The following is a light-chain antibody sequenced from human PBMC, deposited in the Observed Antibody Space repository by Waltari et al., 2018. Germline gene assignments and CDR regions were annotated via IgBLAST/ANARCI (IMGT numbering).Light chain of an antibody. V-gene: IGLV1-47*01. CDR1: SSNIGSNY. CDR2: RNN. Sequence: QSVLTQPPSASGTPGQRVTISCSGSSSNIGSNYVYWYQPLPGTAPKLLIYRNNQRPSGVPDRFSGSKSGTSASLAISGLRSEDEADYYCAAWDDSLSNVFGSGTKVTVL. CDR3: AAWDDSLSNV. J-gene: IGLJ6*01.